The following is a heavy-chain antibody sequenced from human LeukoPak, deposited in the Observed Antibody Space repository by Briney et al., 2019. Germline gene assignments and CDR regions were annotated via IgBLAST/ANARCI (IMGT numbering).Heavy chain of an antibody. D-gene: IGHD4-17*01. V-gene: IGHV3-33*01. J-gene: IGHJ4*02. CDR1: GFTFSSYG. CDR2: IWYDGNNK. CDR3: AREQSPTVTIRRGGPYYFDY. Sequence: GGSLRLSCAASGFTFSSYGMHWVRQAPGKGLEWVAVIWYDGNNKYYVDSVQGRYTISRDNSKNTLFLQMNSLRAEDTAVYYCAREQSPTVTIRRGGPYYFDYWGQGTLVTVSS.